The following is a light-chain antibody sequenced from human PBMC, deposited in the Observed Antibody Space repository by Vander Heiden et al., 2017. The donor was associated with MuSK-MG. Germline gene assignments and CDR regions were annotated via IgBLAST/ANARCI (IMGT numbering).Light chain of an antibody. V-gene: IGLV3-1*01. CDR3: QAWDSSTAV. CDR1: KLGDKY. J-gene: IGLJ2*01. CDR2: QDS. Sequence: SYELTQPPSVSVSPRQTASITCSGDKLGDKYACWYQQKPGQSPVRVIYQDSKRPSGIPERFSGSNSGNTATLTISGTQAMDEADYYCQAWDSSTAVFGGGTKLTVL.